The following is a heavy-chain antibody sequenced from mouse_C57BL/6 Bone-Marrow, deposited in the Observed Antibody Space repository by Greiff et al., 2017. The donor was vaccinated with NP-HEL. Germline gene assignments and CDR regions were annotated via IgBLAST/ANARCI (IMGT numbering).Heavy chain of an antibody. CDR1: GYAFTNYL. D-gene: IGHD2-5*01. J-gene: IGHJ4*01. Sequence: QVQLKESGAELVRPGTSVKVSCKASGYAFTNYLIEWVKQRPGQGLEWIGVINPGSGGTNYNEKFKGKATLTADKSSSTAYMQLSSLTSEDSAVYFCARSFAYDSNFYAMDYWGQGTSVTVSS. CDR3: ARSFAYDSNFYAMDY. V-gene: IGHV1-54*01. CDR2: INPGSGGT.